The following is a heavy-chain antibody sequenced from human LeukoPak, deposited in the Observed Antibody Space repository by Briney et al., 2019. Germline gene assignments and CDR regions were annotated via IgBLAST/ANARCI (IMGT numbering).Heavy chain of an antibody. CDR1: GGSISSYY. V-gene: IGHV4-4*07. CDR2: FYTSVST. CDR3: ARHASLRSPYDY. J-gene: IGHJ4*02. D-gene: IGHD3-16*01. Sequence: SETLSLTCTVSGGSISSYYWSWIRQPAGKGLEWIGRFYTSVSTNYNPSLKSRVTMSVDTSKNQFSLKLNSVTAADTAVYYCARHASLRSPYDYWGRGTLVTVSS.